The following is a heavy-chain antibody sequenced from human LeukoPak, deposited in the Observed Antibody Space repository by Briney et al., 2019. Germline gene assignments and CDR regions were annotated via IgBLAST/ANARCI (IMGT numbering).Heavy chain of an antibody. J-gene: IGHJ6*03. CDR2: IYYSGST. CDR1: GGSISSYY. CDR3: ARGRVSSSTYYSTYYYYFYMDV. D-gene: IGHD4-11*01. V-gene: IGHV4-59*01. Sequence: SETLSLTCTVSGGSISSYYWSWIRQPPGKGLEWIGYIYYSGSTNYNPSLKSRVTISVDTSKNQFSLKLGSVTAADTAVYFCARGRVSSSTYYSTYYYYFYMDVWGKGTTVIVSS.